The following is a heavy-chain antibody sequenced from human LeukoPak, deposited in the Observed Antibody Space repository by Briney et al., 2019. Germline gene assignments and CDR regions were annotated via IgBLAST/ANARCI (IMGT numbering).Heavy chain of an antibody. CDR1: GVTFSDCA. CDR3: ARVNFRDYRGYTWFEP. CDR2: VRTKTHGGAP. Sequence: GGFLRLSCKGSGVTFSDCAVTWFRQTPGKGLEWVGFVRTKTHGGAPETAASVRGRFNVSRDDSAGIAYLQMTSLRTEDTAMYYCARVNFRDYRGYTWFEPRGQGTLVTVSS. J-gene: IGHJ5*02. V-gene: IGHV3-49*03. D-gene: IGHD3-10*01.